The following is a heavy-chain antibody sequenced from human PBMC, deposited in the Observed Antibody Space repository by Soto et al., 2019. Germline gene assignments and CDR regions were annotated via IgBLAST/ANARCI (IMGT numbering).Heavy chain of an antibody. J-gene: IGHJ4*02. D-gene: IGHD4-17*01. CDR1: GGSFSGYY. CDR3: ARLHGDYELYYFDY. CDR2: INHSGST. Sequence: SETLSLTCAVYGGSFSGYYWSWIRQPPGKGLEWIGEINHSGSTNYNPSLKSRVTISVDTSKNQFSLKLSSVTAADTAVYYCARLHGDYELYYFDYWGQGTLVTVSS. V-gene: IGHV4-34*01.